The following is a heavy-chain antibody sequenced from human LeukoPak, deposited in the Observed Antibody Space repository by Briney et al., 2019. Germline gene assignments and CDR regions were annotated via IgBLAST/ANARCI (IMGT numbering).Heavy chain of an antibody. D-gene: IGHD5-18*01. CDR1: GFTFSSYG. CDR2: ISYDGSNN. V-gene: IGHV3-30*18. J-gene: IGHJ4*02. CDR3: ANLDTAMLPLLNY. Sequence: GRSLRLSCAASGFTFSSYGMHWVRQAPGKGLEWVAVISYDGSNNYYADSVKGRFTISRDNSKNTLYLQMNSLRAEDTAVYYCANLDTAMLPLLNYWGQGTLVTVSS.